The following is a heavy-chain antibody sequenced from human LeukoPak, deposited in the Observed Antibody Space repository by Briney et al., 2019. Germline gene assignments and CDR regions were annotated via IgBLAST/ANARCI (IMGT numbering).Heavy chain of an antibody. D-gene: IGHD3-9*01. CDR2: INPNSGGT. CDR3: ARVLRYFDWLPYFDY. J-gene: IGHJ4*02. V-gene: IGHV1-2*02. CDR1: GYTFTGYY. Sequence: ASVKVSCKASGYTFTGYYMHWVRQAPGQGLEWMGWINPNSGGTNYAQKFQGRVTMTRAPSISTAYMELSRLRSDDTAVYYCARVLRYFDWLPYFDYWGQGTLVTVSS.